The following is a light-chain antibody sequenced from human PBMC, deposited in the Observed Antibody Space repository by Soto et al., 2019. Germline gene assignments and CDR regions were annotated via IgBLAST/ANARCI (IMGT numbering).Light chain of an antibody. CDR3: SSYTSSSTVV. CDR2: DVS. V-gene: IGLV2-14*01. J-gene: IGLJ2*01. Sequence: QSVLTQPASVSGSPGQSITISCTGTSSDVGGYNYVSWYQQHPGKAPKLMIYDVSNRPSGVSNRFSGSKSGNTASLTISGLQXXXXXXYYCSSYTSSSTVVFGGGTKLTVL. CDR1: SSDVGGYNY.